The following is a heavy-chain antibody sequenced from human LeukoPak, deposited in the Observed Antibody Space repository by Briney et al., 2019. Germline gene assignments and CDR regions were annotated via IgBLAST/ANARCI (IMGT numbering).Heavy chain of an antibody. CDR2: VFRTGTT. Sequence: SETLSLTCSVSGGSIASSSYYWGWIRQPPGKGLEWIGSVFRTGTTYYSASLKSRVPISVDTSKNDFVLKLASVTAADTAMYFCARRVGFYGSGSLNYFDPWGQGILVSVSS. V-gene: IGHV4-39*02. D-gene: IGHD3-10*01. CDR3: ARRVGFYGSGSLNYFDP. J-gene: IGHJ5*01. CDR1: GGSIASSSYY.